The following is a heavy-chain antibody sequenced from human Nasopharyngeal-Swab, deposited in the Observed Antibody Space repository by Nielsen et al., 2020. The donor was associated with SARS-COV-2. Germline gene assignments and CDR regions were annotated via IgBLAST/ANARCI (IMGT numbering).Heavy chain of an antibody. D-gene: IGHD5-18*01. CDR3: AKARRTDTYGYESFDS. Sequence: GGSLRLSCAASGFTFENYAMHWVRQPPGKGLEWVSGITWNSGNKGYAESVQGRFTISRDNAKNPLYLQMNSLRAEDTALYFCAKARRTDTYGYESFDSWGQGTLVTVSS. CDR1: GFTFENYA. V-gene: IGHV3-9*01. CDR2: ITWNSGNK. J-gene: IGHJ4*02.